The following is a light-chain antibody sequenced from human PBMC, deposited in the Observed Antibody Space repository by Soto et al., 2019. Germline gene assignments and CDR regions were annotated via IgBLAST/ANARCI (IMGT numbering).Light chain of an antibody. V-gene: IGKV3-15*01. CDR1: QSVSTH. Sequence: YPATLMMHKGDRTTLSCRSSQSVSTHLAWYQQKPGQAPRLLIYGASTRATGIPARFSGSGSGTEFTLTISSLESEDFAVYYCQQYYNGPPWTFGQGTKVDI. J-gene: IGKJ1*01. CDR3: QQYYNGPPWT. CDR2: GAS.